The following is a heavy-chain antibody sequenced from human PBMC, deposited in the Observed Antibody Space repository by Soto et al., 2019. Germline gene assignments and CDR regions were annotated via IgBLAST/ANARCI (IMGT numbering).Heavy chain of an antibody. V-gene: IGHV3-30*18. J-gene: IGHJ5*02. Sequence: QVQLVESGGGVVQPGRSLRLSCAASGFTFSSYGMHWVRQAPGKGLEWVAVISYDGSNKYYADSVKGRFTISRDNPKNTLYLQMNSLRAEDTAVYYCAKDQRAVPAAYNWFDPWGQGTLVTVSS. CDR2: ISYDGSNK. CDR1: GFTFSSYG. D-gene: IGHD2-2*01. CDR3: AKDQRAVPAAYNWFDP.